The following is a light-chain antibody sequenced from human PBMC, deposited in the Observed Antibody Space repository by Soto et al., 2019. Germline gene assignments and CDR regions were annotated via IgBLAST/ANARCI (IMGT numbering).Light chain of an antibody. CDR3: CSYAGSSTLV. J-gene: IGLJ2*01. CDR1: SSDVGSYNL. V-gene: IGLV2-23*01. CDR2: EGS. Sequence: QSALTQPASVSGSPGQSITISCTGTSSDVGSYNLVSWYQQHPGKAPKLMIYEGSKRPSGVSNRFSGSKSGNTASLTISGHQAEDEADYHCCSYAGSSTLVFGGGTKLTVL.